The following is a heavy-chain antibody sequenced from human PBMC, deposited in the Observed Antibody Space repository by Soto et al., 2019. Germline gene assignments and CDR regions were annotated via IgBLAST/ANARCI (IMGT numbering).Heavy chain of an antibody. V-gene: IGHV4-39*01. CDR1: GGSISSSSYY. J-gene: IGHJ5*02. Sequence: SETLSLTCTVSGGSISSSSYYWGWIRQPPGKGLEWIGSIYYSGSTYYNPSLKSRVTISVDTSKNQCSLKLSSVTAADTAGDFFARGTYDFWSCYYFWFDPWGQGTLVTVSS. CDR2: IYYSGST. CDR3: ARGTYDFWSCYYFWFDP. D-gene: IGHD3-3*01.